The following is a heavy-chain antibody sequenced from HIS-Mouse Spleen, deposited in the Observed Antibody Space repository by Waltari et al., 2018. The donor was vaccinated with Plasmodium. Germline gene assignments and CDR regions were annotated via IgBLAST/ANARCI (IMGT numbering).Heavy chain of an antibody. CDR2: IYYSGST. D-gene: IGHD1-26*01. Sequence: QVQLQEAGPGLVTPYQTLSLTCTVSGGSISSGGFHWDWIRQHPGKGLEWIGYIYYSGSTYYNPSLKSRVTISVDTSKNQFSLKLSSVTAADTAVYYCARYSPYSGFDYWGQGTLVTVSS. CDR1: GGSISSGGFH. CDR3: ARYSPYSGFDY. V-gene: IGHV4-31*03. J-gene: IGHJ4*02.